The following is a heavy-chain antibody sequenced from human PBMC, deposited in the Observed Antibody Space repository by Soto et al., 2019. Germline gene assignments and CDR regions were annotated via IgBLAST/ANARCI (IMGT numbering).Heavy chain of an antibody. J-gene: IGHJ6*02. CDR2: IWYDGSNK. D-gene: IGHD6-13*01. V-gene: IGHV3-33*01. Sequence: PGGSMRLSCAASRFSFSSYGMHWVRQAPGKGLEWVAVIWYDGSNKYYADSVKGRFTISRDNSKNTLYLQMNSLRAEDTAVYYCARGNGEQQLVGGIWNAFYYYGMDVWGQGTTVTVSS. CDR1: RFSFSSYG. CDR3: ARGNGEQQLVGGIWNAFYYYGMDV.